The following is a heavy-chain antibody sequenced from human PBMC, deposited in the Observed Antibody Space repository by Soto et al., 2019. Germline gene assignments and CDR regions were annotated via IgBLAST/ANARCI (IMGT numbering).Heavy chain of an antibody. V-gene: IGHV1-18*04. Sequence: ASVKVSCKASGYTFTSFGISWVRQAPGQGLEWMGWISPYNGNTNYAQRFQGRVAMTTDTPTTTVYMELRRLRSDDTAVYYCARVSFWGGSTTAVAGTAAHWGPGTLVTVSS. CDR1: GYTFTSFG. CDR2: ISPYNGNT. CDR3: ARVSFWGGSTTAVAGTAAH. J-gene: IGHJ4*02. D-gene: IGHD6-19*01.